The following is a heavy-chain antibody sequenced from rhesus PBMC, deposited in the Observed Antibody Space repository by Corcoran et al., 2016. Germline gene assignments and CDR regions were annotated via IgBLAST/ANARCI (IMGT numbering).Heavy chain of an antibody. D-gene: IGHD3-16*01. Sequence: QVQLQESGPGLLKPSETLSLTCAVSGGSISGGHGWGWIRQSPGKGLEWIGRIYRSSGNTYYTPSLKIRVTISTDSSKNQFSLKLSSVTAADTAVYYCARLGLTIVVVIPHFDYWGQGVLVTVSS. CDR1: GGSISGGHG. CDR3: ARLGLTIVVVIPHFDY. CDR2: IYRSSGNT. J-gene: IGHJ4*01. V-gene: IGHV4-76*01.